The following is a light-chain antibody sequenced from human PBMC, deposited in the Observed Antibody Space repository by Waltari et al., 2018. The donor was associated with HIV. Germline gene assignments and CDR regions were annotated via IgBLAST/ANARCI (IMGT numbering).Light chain of an antibody. CDR1: QSVSSSY. CDR2: GAS. CDR3: QLYGRSPFT. Sequence: EIVLTQSPGTLSLSPGERATLSCRASQSVSSSYLAWYQQKPGQAPRLLISGASSRATGIPDRFSGSGSGTDFTLTISRLEPEDFAVYYCQLYGRSPFTFGPGTKVDIK. J-gene: IGKJ3*01. V-gene: IGKV3-20*01.